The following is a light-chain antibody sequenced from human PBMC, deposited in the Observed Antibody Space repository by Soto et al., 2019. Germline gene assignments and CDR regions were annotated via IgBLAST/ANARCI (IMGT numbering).Light chain of an antibody. V-gene: IGKV3-15*01. Sequence: EIVMTQSPVTLSVSRVERATLSFRASQSVRSNLAWYQQKPGQAPNLLIYGAFTRATGIPARFSGTGSGTEFTLTISSLQSEDFALYYCQQYNDWPLTFGQGTKVDIK. J-gene: IGKJ1*01. CDR1: QSVRSN. CDR2: GAF. CDR3: QQYNDWPLT.